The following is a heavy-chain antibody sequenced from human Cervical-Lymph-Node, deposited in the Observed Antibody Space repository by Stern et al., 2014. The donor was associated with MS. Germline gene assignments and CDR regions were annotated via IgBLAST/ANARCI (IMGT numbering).Heavy chain of an antibody. CDR1: GYTFTGYY. Sequence: VHLVESGAEVKKPGASVKVSCKASGYTFTGYYMHWVRQAPGQGLEWMGWINPNMGGPNYAQKFQGWVNMTRDTSISTAYMELSRLRSDDTAVYYCARVPNTDRTASYGMDVWGQGTTVTVSS. V-gene: IGHV1-2*04. CDR2: INPNMGGP. CDR3: ARVPNTDRTASYGMDV. J-gene: IGHJ6*02. D-gene: IGHD1/OR15-1a*01.